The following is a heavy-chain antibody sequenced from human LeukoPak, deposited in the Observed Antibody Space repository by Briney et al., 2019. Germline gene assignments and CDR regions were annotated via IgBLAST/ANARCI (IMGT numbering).Heavy chain of an antibody. CDR2: IYPGDSDT. CDR3: ARSYYYDSSGYYYLESMDV. D-gene: IGHD3-22*01. Sequence: GESLKISCKGSGYSFTSYWIGWVRQMPGKGLEWMGIIYPGDSDTRYSPSFQGQVTISADKSISTASLQWSSLKASDTAMYYCARSYYYDSSGYYYLESMDVWGKGTTVTVSS. CDR1: GYSFTSYW. V-gene: IGHV5-51*01. J-gene: IGHJ6*04.